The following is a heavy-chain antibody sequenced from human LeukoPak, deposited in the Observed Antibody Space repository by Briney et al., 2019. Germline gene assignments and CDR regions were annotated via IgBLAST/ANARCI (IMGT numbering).Heavy chain of an antibody. J-gene: IGHJ6*03. CDR3: ARHNAGYNPHRYMDV. V-gene: IGHV4-39*01. CDR2: IYYSGST. D-gene: IGHD5-24*01. Sequence: SETLSLACTVSGGSISSSSYYWGWIRQPPGKGLEWIGSIYYSGSTYYNPSLKSRVTISVDTSKNHFSLKLSSVTAADTAVYYCARHNAGYNPHRYMDVWGKGTTVTVSS. CDR1: GGSISSSSYY.